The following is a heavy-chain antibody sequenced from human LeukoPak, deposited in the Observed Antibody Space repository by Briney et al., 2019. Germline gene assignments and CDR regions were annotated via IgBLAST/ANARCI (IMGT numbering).Heavy chain of an antibody. Sequence: GGSLRLSCAASGFTFSSYSVNWVRQAPGKGLEWVSSISSSSSYIYYADSVKGRFTISRDNAQNSLYLQMNSLRAEDTAIYYCVRDRGTYRPIDYWGQGTLVTVSS. CDR2: ISSSSSYI. V-gene: IGHV3-21*04. CDR1: GFTFSSYS. D-gene: IGHD1-26*01. J-gene: IGHJ4*02. CDR3: VRDRGTYRPIDY.